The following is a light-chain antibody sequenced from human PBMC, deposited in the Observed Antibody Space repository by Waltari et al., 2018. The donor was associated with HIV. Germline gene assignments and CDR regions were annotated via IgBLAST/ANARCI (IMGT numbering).Light chain of an antibody. J-gene: IGLJ3*02. CDR2: KND. CDR1: SSNIGSNI. CDR3: AAWDDSLNGPNWV. Sequence: QSVLTQPPSASGTPGQWVTISCSGSSSNIGSNIVNWYQQFPGTAPKVLIYKNDQRPSGVPDRVSGYKSGTSASLAISGLQSEDEADYYCAAWDDSLNGPNWVFGGGTNLTVL. V-gene: IGLV1-44*01.